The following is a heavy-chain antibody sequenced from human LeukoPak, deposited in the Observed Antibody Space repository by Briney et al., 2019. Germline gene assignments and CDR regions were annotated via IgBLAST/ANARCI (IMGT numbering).Heavy chain of an antibody. CDR3: ARDQYDFWSGPLGYYYYMDV. CDR2: ISSSSSTI. D-gene: IGHD3-3*01. CDR1: GFTFSSYS. J-gene: IGHJ6*03. V-gene: IGHV3-48*04. Sequence: QSGGSLRLSCAASGFTFSSYSMNWVRQAPGKGLEWVSYISSSSSTIYYADSVKGRFTISRDNAKNSLYLQMNSLRAEDTAVYYCARDQYDFWSGPLGYYYYMDVWGKGTTVTVSS.